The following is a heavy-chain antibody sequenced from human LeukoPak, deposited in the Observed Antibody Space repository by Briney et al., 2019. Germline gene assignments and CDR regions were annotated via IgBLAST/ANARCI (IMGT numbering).Heavy chain of an antibody. CDR3: ARDNSVGDIAWWFDP. V-gene: IGHV1-46*01. CDR1: GDTFTRYY. D-gene: IGHD3-16*02. J-gene: IGHJ5*02. CDR2: INPSDAST. Sequence: ASVKVSCKSSGDTFTRYYMHWVRQAPGQGLEWVGIINPSDASTSYAQKFQGRVTMTSDMSTSTVYMELSSLRSEDTAVYYCARDNSVGDIAWWFDPWGQGTLVTVSS.